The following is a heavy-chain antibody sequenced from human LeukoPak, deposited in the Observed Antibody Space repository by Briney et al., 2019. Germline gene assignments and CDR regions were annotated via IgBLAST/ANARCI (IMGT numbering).Heavy chain of an antibody. D-gene: IGHD4-23*01. V-gene: IGHV4-4*02. Sequence: PSGTLSLTCAVSGGSISSSNWWSWVRQPPGKGLEWIGEINHSGSTNYNPSLKSRVTISVDTSKNQFSLKLSSVTAADTAVYYCARGFYGGNRDFDYWGQGTLVTVSS. CDR1: GGSISSSNW. J-gene: IGHJ4*02. CDR3: ARGFYGGNRDFDY. CDR2: INHSGST.